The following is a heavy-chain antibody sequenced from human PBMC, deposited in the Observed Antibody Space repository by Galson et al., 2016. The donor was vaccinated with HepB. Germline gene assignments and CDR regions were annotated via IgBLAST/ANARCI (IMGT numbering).Heavy chain of an antibody. J-gene: IGHJ4*02. Sequence: SLRLSCAASGFSVSSNYLRWVRQVPGKGLEWVSVIYSRGNTYYADSVTGRFTLSRDSSKNTLYLQMDSLRAENTAMYYCVRSPPGSGYFLLYYFEYWGQGTPVTVSS. CDR2: IYSRGNT. D-gene: IGHD3-3*01. CDR1: GFSVSSNY. V-gene: IGHV3-53*01. CDR3: VRSPPGSGYFLLYYFEY.